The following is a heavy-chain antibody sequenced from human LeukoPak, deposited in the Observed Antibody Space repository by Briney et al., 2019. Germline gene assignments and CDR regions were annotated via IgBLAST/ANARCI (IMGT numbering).Heavy chain of an antibody. CDR2: INLRGST. D-gene: IGHD7-27*01. CDR3: ASQILTGDQDY. J-gene: IGHJ4*02. Sequence: PSETLSLTCAVYGGSFNDYYWNWIRQPPGKGLEWIGEINLRGSTNYNPSLKSRVTISVDTSKNQFSLKLSSVTAADTAVYYCASQILTGDQDYWGQGTLVTVSS. CDR1: GGSFNDYY. V-gene: IGHV4-34*01.